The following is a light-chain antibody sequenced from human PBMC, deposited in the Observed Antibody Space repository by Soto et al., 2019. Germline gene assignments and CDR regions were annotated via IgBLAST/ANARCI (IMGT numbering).Light chain of an antibody. Sequence: QSALTQPASVSGAPGQSITISCTATNSDVNYVSWHQQHPGKAPKLMIYGVINRSSGVSTRFSGSKSGNTDSLTISGLQAEDEADYYCSSSTSSNTFVFGTGTKLTVL. V-gene: IGLV2-14*01. J-gene: IGLJ1*01. CDR1: NSDVNY. CDR3: SSSTSSNTFV. CDR2: GVI.